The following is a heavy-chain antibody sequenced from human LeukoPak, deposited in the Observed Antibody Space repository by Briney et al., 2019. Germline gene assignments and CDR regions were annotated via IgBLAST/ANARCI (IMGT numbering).Heavy chain of an antibody. V-gene: IGHV4-34*01. CDR3: ARGLTFYDFWSGYYTAPRSWFDP. J-gene: IGHJ5*02. Sequence: SETLSLTCAVYGGSFSGYNWSWIRQPPGKGLEWIGEISHSGSTNYNPSLKSRVTISVDTSKNQFSLKLSSVTAADTAVYYCARGLTFYDFWSGYYTAPRSWFDPWGQGTLVTVSS. CDR2: ISHSGST. D-gene: IGHD3-3*01. CDR1: GGSFSGYN.